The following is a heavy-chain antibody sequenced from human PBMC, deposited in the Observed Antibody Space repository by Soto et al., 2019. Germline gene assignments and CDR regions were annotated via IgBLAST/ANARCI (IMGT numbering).Heavy chain of an antibody. D-gene: IGHD2-2*01. J-gene: IGHJ4*02. Sequence: PSETLSLTCTVSGGSISNSYGSWIRQPPGKGLEWIAYIYYSGSTNYNPSLKSRVTMSLDTSKNHFSLKLSSVTAADTAVYYCARHVVPAANYFDYWGQGTLVTVS. V-gene: IGHV4-59*08. CDR3: ARHVVPAANYFDY. CDR2: IYYSGST. CDR1: GGSISNSY.